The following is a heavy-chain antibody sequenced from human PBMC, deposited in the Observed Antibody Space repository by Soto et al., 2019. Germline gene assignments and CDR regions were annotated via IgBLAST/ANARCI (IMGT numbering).Heavy chain of an antibody. J-gene: IGHJ6*02. V-gene: IGHV3-53*01. CDR3: ARDPARRAYYYYGMDV. CDR2: IYSGGST. Sequence: PGGSLRLSCAASGFTVSSNYMSWVRQAPGKGLEWVSVIYSGGSTYYADSVKGRFTISRDNSKNTLYLQMNSLRAEDTAVYYCARDPARRAYYYYGMDVWGQGTTVTVSS. CDR1: GFTVSSNY. D-gene: IGHD6-6*01.